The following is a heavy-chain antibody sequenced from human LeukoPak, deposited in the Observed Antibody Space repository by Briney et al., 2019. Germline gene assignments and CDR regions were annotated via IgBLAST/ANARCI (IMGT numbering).Heavy chain of an antibody. D-gene: IGHD1-26*01. CDR2: IYTSGST. CDR3: ARERNKWELLNDAFDI. V-gene: IGHV4-61*02. Sequence: PSQTLSLTCTVSGGSISSGSYYWSWIRQPAGKGLEWIGRIYTSGSTNYNPSLKSRVPISVDTSKNQFSLKLSSVTAADTAVYYCARERNKWELLNDAFDIWGQGTMVTVSS. J-gene: IGHJ3*02. CDR1: GGSISSGSYY.